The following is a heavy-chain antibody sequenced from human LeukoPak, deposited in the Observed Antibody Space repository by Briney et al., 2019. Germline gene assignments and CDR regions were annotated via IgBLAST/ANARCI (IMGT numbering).Heavy chain of an antibody. D-gene: IGHD1-26*01. Sequence: GGSLRLSCAASGFTFSNDWMHWVRQAPGKGLVWVSRINTDRSTTTYADSVKGRFTISRDNAKNTLYLQMNSLRVEDTAVYYCARGRGGSYHYWGQGTLVTVSS. CDR3: ARGRGGSYHY. CDR2: INTDRSTT. V-gene: IGHV3-74*01. CDR1: GFTFSNDW. J-gene: IGHJ4*02.